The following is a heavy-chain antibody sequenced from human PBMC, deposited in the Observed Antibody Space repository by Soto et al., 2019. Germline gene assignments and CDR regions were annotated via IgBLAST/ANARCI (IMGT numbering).Heavy chain of an antibody. V-gene: IGHV3-15*01. J-gene: IGHJ4*02. CDR1: GFTFSNAW. CDR2: IKSKTDGGTT. D-gene: IGHD1-26*01. Sequence: WGSLRLSCAASGFTFSNAWMSWVRQAPGKGLEWVGRIKSKTDGGTTDYAAPVKGRFTISRDDSKNTLYLQMNSLKTEDTAVYYCTTGRVGPHYFDYWGQGTLVTVSS. CDR3: TTGRVGPHYFDY.